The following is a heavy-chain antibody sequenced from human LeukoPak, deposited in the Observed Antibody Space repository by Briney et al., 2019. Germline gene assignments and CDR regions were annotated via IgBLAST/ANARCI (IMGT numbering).Heavy chain of an antibody. CDR2: IKQDGSEK. V-gene: IGHV3-7*01. J-gene: IGHJ4*02. CDR3: AREGVRGYSYGFFDY. D-gene: IGHD5-18*01. CDR1: GFTFSSYN. Sequence: PGGSLRLSCAASGFTFSSYNMDWVRQAPGKGLEWVANIKQDGSEKYYVDSVKGRFTISRDNAKNSLYLQMNSLRAEDTAVYYCAREGVRGYSYGFFDYWGQGTLVTVSS.